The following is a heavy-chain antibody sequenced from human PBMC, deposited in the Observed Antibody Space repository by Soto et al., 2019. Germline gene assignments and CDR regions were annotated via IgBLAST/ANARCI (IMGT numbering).Heavy chain of an antibody. CDR2: IYPSDSDT. J-gene: IGHJ4*02. Sequence: PGALLKISCRGSGGNFAGYWIAWVRQMPGKGLELMGIIYPSDSDTRYRPSFQGQVTISADKSISSAYLQWSSLRASDTAMYYCARGGVSARTFDYWGQGTPVTVS. CDR1: GGNFAGYW. V-gene: IGHV5-51*01. CDR3: ARGGVSARTFDY. D-gene: IGHD6-6*01.